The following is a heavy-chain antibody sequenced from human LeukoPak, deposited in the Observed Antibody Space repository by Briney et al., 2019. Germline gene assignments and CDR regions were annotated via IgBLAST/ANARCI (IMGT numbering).Heavy chain of an antibody. V-gene: IGHV1-18*01. Sequence: ASVKVSCNASGYTFTSYGISWVRQAPGQGLEWMGWISAYNGNTNYAQKLQGRVTMTTDTSTSTAYMELRSLRSDDTAVYYCARDQVAGLVPYYFDYWGQGTLVTVSS. D-gene: IGHD6-19*01. CDR1: GYTFTSYG. CDR2: ISAYNGNT. J-gene: IGHJ4*02. CDR3: ARDQVAGLVPYYFDY.